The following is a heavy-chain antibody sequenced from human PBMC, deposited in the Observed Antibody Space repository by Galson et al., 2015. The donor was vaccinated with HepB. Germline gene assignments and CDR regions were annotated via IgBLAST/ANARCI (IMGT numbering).Heavy chain of an antibody. Sequence: SLRLSCAACDFTFSSYWIHWVRQPPGKGLMWVSAIIGDASITYYADSVRGRFTISRDNAKNTVYLQMNSLKVEDMAVYYCARDKVGEPDPFDYRGQGALVTVSS. CDR2: IIGDASIT. J-gene: IGHJ4*02. V-gene: IGHV3-74*01. CDR3: ARDKVGEPDPFDY. CDR1: DFTFSSYW.